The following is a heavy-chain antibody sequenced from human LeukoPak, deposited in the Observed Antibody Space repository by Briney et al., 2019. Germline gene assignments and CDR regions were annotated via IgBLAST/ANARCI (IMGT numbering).Heavy chain of an antibody. CDR3: ARDGILYYPYGMDV. D-gene: IGHD2-8*01. J-gene: IGHJ6*02. V-gene: IGHV4-31*03. CDR1: GGSISSGGYY. CDR2: IYYSGGT. Sequence: SETLSLTCTVSGGSISSGGYYWSWIRQHPGKGLEWIGYIYYSGGTYYNPSLKSRVTISVDTSKNQFSLKLSSVTAADTAVYYCARDGILYYPYGMDVWGQGTTVTVSS.